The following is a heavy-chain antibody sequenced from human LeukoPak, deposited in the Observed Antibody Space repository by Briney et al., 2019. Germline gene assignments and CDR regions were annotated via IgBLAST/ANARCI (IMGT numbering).Heavy chain of an antibody. V-gene: IGHV4-59*01. CDR3: ARTKSLSGVDY. J-gene: IGHJ4*02. D-gene: IGHD3-10*01. Sequence: SETLSLTCTVSGDSFSNYYWSWIRQPPGKGLDWIGYTYYSGSTNYNPSLKSRVTISVDTSKNQFSLKLSSVTAADTAVYYCARTKSLSGVDYWGQGTLVTVSS. CDR1: GDSFSNYY. CDR2: TYYSGST.